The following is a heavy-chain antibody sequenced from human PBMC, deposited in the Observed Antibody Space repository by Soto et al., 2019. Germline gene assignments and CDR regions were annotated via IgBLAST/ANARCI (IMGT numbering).Heavy chain of an antibody. J-gene: IGHJ4*02. CDR1: GGSISSGDYY. Sequence: SETLSLTCTVSGGSISSGDYYWSWIRQPPGKGLEWIGYIYYSGSTYYNPSLKSRVTISVDTSKNQFSLKLSSVTAADTAVYYCASEAAADRYFDYWGQGTLVTVSS. V-gene: IGHV4-30-4*01. D-gene: IGHD6-13*01. CDR3: ASEAAADRYFDY. CDR2: IYYSGST.